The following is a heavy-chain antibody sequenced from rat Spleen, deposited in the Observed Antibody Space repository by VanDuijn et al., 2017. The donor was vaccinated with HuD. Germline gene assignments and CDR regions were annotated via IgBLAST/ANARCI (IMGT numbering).Heavy chain of an antibody. CDR3: ARQGAFYYDGTYPPFDY. CDR1: GFTFSNYG. V-gene: IGHV5-19*01. CDR2: ISPSGGST. D-gene: IGHD1-12*02. Sequence: EVQLVESGGGLVQPGRSLKLSCAASGFTFSNYGMHWIRQAPTKGLEWFAYISPSGGSTYYRDSVKGRFTISRDNAKSTLYLQMDSLRSEDTATYYCARQGAFYYDGTYPPFDYWGQGVMVTVSS. J-gene: IGHJ2*01.